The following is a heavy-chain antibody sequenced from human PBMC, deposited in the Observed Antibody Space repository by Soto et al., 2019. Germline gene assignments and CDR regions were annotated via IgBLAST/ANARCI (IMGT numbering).Heavy chain of an antibody. V-gene: IGHV4-59*01. Sequence: TLPLTCTVSGGSISSYYWSWIRQPPGKGLEWIGYIYYSGSTNYNPSLKSRVTISVDTSKNQFSLKLSSVTAADTAVYYCARGGISATVWWFDPWGQGTLVTVSS. CDR1: GGSISSYY. CDR2: IYYSGST. D-gene: IGHD1-26*01. J-gene: IGHJ5*02. CDR3: ARGGISATVWWFDP.